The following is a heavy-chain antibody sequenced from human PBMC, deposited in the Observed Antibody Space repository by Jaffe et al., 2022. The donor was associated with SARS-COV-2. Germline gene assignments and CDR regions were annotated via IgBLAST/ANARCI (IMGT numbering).Heavy chain of an antibody. V-gene: IGHV5-51*01. J-gene: IGHJ4*02. Sequence: EVQLVQSGVEVKKPGESLKISCQFSGDRFTSHWIGWVRQMPGKGLEWVGVIYIGDSDTRYSPSFQGLVTISADKSTTTAYLQWSSLRASDSAVYYCASHSRLYYNLWTRYYGGGFDDWGQGTLVTV. CDR2: IYIGDSDT. CDR3: ASHSRLYYNLWTRYYGGGFDD. CDR1: GDRFTSHW. D-gene: IGHD3-3*01.